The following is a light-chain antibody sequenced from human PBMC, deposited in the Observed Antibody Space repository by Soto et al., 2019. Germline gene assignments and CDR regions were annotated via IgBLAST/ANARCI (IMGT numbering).Light chain of an antibody. CDR2: EVN. V-gene: IGLV2-18*02. J-gene: IGLJ1*01. CDR3: SSYTSTRTYV. Sequence: QSALTQPPSVSGSPGQSVTISCTGTSSDVGSYNRVSWYQQPPGTAPKLMIYEVNNRPSGVPDRFSGSKSGNTASLTISGLQAEDEADYYCSSYTSTRTYVFGTGTKLTVL. CDR1: SSDVGSYNR.